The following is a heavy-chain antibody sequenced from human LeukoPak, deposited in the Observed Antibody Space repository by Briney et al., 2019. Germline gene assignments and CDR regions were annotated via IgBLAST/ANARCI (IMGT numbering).Heavy chain of an antibody. Sequence: GGSLRLSCAASGFTFSSYAMHWVRQAPGKGLEYVSAISSNGGSTYYANSVKGRFTISRDNSKNTLYLQMGSLRAEDMAVYYCARGSSMVRQPIDYWGQGTLVTVSS. CDR3: ARGSSMVRQPIDY. J-gene: IGHJ4*02. V-gene: IGHV3-64*01. CDR2: ISSNGGST. D-gene: IGHD3-10*01. CDR1: GFTFSSYA.